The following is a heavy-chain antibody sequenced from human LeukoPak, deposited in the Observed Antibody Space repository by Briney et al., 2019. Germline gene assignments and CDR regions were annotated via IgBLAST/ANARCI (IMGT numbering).Heavy chain of an antibody. V-gene: IGHV3-23*01. D-gene: IGHD6-13*01. J-gene: IGHJ4*02. CDR2: ISGSGGGT. CDR1: GFTFSSYA. CDR3: ARGRGESIAATGED. Sequence: GGSLRLSCAASGFTFSSYAMTWVRQAPEKGLEWVSTISGSGGGTPYADSVKGRFTIPRDNSKNTLYLQMNSLRAEDTAVYFCARGRGESIAATGEDWGQGSLVTVSS.